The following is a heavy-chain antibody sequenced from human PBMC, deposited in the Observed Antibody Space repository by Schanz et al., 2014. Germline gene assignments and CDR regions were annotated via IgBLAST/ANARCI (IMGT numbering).Heavy chain of an antibody. D-gene: IGHD5-12*01. CDR1: GFTFDNYA. V-gene: IGHV3-9*01. CDR3: ARDGGRDGYNLAFDV. Sequence: EVQLVESGGGVVQPGRSLRLSCAASGFTFDNYAMHWVRQAPGKGLEWVSSISWNSGSVAYADSVKGRFTISRDDAKNSLYLQMNSLRAEDTAVYFCARDGGRDGYNLAFDVWGQGTLVTVSS. J-gene: IGHJ3*01. CDR2: ISWNSGSV.